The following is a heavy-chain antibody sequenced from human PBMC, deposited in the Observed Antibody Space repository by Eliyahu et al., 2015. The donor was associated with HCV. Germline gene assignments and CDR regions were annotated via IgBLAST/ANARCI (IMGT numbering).Heavy chain of an antibody. D-gene: IGHD2-2*01. Sequence: EVQLVESGGGLXQPGXSLXLSCAASGFXFDDYAMYWVRQAPGKGLEWXSGISWNSGTIGYADSVKGRFTISRDNAKNSLYLQMNSLRAEDTAFYYCAKAEWSTSSLGGHFQHWGQGTLVTVSS. CDR2: ISWNSGTI. V-gene: IGHV3-9*01. J-gene: IGHJ1*01. CDR3: AKAEWSTSSLGGHFQH. CDR1: GFXFDDYA.